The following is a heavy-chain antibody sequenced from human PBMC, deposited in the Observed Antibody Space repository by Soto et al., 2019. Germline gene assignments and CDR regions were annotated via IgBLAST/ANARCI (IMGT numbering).Heavy chain of an antibody. CDR3: SRGNWNLKLDYYYVMDV. J-gene: IGHJ6*02. Sequence: SEPLSLTCTVSGGPISRYYWSWIRQLPGKGLEWIGYIYYSGSTNYNPSLKSRVTISVDTSKNQFSLKLRSVTVADTAVYYCSRGNWNLKLDYYYVMDVWGQGTTLTVSS. CDR2: IYYSGST. CDR1: GGPISRYY. D-gene: IGHD1-7*01. V-gene: IGHV4-59*01.